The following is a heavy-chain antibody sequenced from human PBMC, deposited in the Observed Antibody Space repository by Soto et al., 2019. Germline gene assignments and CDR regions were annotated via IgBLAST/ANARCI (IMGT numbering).Heavy chain of an antibody. CDR1: GDSISSRGYY. J-gene: IGHJ4*02. CDR3: ARQRTSVVTQAYFDV. D-gene: IGHD2-21*02. CDR2: IYYSGST. Sequence: TSGTLSLTCTVTGDSISSRGYYWGWIRQPPGKGLEWIGSIYYSGSTYNNPSLRSRVSMSIDTSKDQFSLKLKSVTAADTALYFCARQRTSVVTQAYFDVWGPVSLVTVSS. V-gene: IGHV4-39*01.